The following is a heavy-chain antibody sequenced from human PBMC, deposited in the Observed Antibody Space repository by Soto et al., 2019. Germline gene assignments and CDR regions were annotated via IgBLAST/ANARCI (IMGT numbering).Heavy chain of an antibody. V-gene: IGHV3-30-3*01. D-gene: IGHD3-10*01. CDR3: ARDPMGRYYGSGSYYFDY. CDR1: GFTFSSYA. CDR2: ISYDGSNK. J-gene: IGHJ4*02. Sequence: QVQLVESGGGVVQPGRSLRLSCAASGFTFSSYAMHWVRQAPGKGLEWVAVISYDGSNKYYADSVKGRFTISRDNSKNTRYLQMYSLRADDKDVYYCARDPMGRYYGSGSYYFDYWGQGTLVSVSS.